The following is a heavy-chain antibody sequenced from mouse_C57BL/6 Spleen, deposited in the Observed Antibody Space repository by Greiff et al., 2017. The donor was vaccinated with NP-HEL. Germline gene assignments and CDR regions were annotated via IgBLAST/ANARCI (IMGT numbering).Heavy chain of an antibody. J-gene: IGHJ3*01. CDR3: TPGDNYGSSEFAY. Sequence: EVQLQQSGAELVRPGASVKLSCTASGFNIKDDYMHWVKQRPEQGLEWIGWIDPENGDTEYASKFQGKATITADTSSNTAYLQLSSLTSEDTAVYYCTPGDNYGSSEFAYWVQGTLVTVSA. CDR2: IDPENGDT. CDR1: GFNIKDDY. D-gene: IGHD1-1*01. V-gene: IGHV14-4*01.